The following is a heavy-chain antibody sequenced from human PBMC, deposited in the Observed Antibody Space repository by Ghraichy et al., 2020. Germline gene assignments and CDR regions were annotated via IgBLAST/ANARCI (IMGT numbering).Heavy chain of an antibody. J-gene: IGHJ4*02. CDR2: ISTNEGST. CDR3: VKDQTYCGGDCLFGYYLDS. D-gene: IGHD2-21*02. Sequence: GGSLRLSCSASGFTFRSYTMHWVRQAAGKGLEYVSAISTNEGSTYYADSVKGRFTFSRDNSKNTLYLQMSSLRAEDTAIYYCVKDQTYCGGDCLFGYYLDSWGQGALVPVIS. CDR1: GFTFRSYT. V-gene: IGHV3-64D*06.